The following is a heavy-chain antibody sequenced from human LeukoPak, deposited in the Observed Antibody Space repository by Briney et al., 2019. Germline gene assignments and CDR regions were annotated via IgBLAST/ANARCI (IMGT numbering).Heavy chain of an antibody. CDR3: ARANDFWSGYFEH. V-gene: IGHV3-66*01. Sequence: GGSLRLSCAASGFTVSSNYMSWVRQAPGKGLEWVSVIYSGGSTYYADSVKGRFTISRDNSKNTLYFQMNSLRAEDTAVYYCARANDFWSGYFEHWGQGTLVTVSS. J-gene: IGHJ4*02. CDR2: IYSGGST. CDR1: GFTVSSNY. D-gene: IGHD3-3*01.